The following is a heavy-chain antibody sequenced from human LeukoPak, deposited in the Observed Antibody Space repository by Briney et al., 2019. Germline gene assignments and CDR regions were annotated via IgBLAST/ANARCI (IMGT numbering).Heavy chain of an antibody. J-gene: IGHJ4*02. CDR2: ISSSSSFI. CDR3: ARALGNGYNYDY. CDR1: GFTFSTFT. Sequence: KAGGSLRLSCAASGFTFSTFTMNWVRQAPGKGLEWVSSISSSSSFIYYADSVKGRFTISRDNAKNSLYLQMNSLRAGDTAVYYCARALGNGYNYDYWGQGTLVTVSS. V-gene: IGHV3-21*01. D-gene: IGHD5-18*01.